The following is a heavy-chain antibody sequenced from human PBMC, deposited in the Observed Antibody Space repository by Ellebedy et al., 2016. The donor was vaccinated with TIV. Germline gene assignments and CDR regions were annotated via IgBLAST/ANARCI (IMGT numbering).Heavy chain of an antibody. J-gene: IGHJ4*02. Sequence: MPSETLSLTCTVSGGSISSYYWSWIRRPPGKGLEWIGYVYYSGSGNYNPSLKSRATISVDTSKNQFSLNLNSVTAADTAVYFCSGAYGRATPKYWGQGTLVTVSS. CDR3: SGAYGRATPKY. V-gene: IGHV4-59*08. D-gene: IGHD3-10*01. CDR1: GGSISSYY. CDR2: VYYSGSG.